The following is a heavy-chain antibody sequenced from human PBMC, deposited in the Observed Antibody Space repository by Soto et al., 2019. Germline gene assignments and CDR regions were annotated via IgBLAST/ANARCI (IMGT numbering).Heavy chain of an antibody. Sequence: QPGGSLRLSCAASGFTFSSYGMHWVRQAPGKGLEWVAVIWYDGSNKYYADSVKGRFTISRDNSKNTLYLQMNSLRAEDTAVYYCARVSEGGSYYRGLDYWGQGTLVTVSS. J-gene: IGHJ4*02. CDR1: GFTFSSYG. V-gene: IGHV3-33*01. CDR3: ARVSEGGSYYRGLDY. D-gene: IGHD1-26*01. CDR2: IWYDGSNK.